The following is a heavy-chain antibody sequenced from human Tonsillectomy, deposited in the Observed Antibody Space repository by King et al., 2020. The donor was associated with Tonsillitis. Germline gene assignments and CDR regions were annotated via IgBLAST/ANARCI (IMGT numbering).Heavy chain of an antibody. CDR3: EKDFYLMYGGIDTFDR. V-gene: IGHV3-30*02. CDR2: IRYDGSNT. J-gene: IGHJ3*02. Sequence: VQLVESGGGVVQPGGSLKLSCAASGFIFSSYGMHWVRQAPGKGLEWVAFIRYDGSNTYYVDSVKGRFTISRDNSKKTLFLQMNSMRTEDTAVYYCEKDFYLMYGGIDTFDRWGQGTMVTVSS. CDR1: GFIFSSYG. D-gene: IGHD4-23*01.